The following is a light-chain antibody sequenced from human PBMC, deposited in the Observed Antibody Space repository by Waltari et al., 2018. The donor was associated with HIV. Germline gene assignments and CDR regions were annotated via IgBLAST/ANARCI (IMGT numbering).Light chain of an antibody. V-gene: IGLV3-9*01. Sequence: SYELTQPLSVSVALGQTARITCGGNNIGSKNVHWYQQKPGQAPVLVIYKNTNRPSGIPERFSGSNSGNTATLTISRAQAGDEADYYCQLWVSGLVGVSSHVIFGGGTKLTVL. J-gene: IGLJ2*01. CDR2: KNT. CDR1: NIGSKN. CDR3: QLWVSGLVGVSSHVI.